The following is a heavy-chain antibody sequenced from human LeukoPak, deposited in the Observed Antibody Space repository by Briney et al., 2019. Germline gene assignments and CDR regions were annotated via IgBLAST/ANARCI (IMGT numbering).Heavy chain of an antibody. CDR1: GFTFSSYA. V-gene: IGHV3-30*04. D-gene: IGHD3-10*01. CDR3: ARSGLGEYYFDY. CDR2: ISYDGSNK. Sequence: GGSLRLSCAASGFTFSSYAMHWVRQAPGKGLEWVAVISYDGSNKYYADSVKGRFTISRDNSKNTLYLQMNSLRAEDTAVYYCARSGLGEYYFDYWGQGTLVTVSS. J-gene: IGHJ4*02.